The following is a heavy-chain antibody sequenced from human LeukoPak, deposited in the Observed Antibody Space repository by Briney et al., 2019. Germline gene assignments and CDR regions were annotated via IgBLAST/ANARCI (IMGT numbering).Heavy chain of an antibody. D-gene: IGHD3-22*01. CDR2: IRDDGSNN. J-gene: IGHJ4*02. CDR3: AGGAGRYYDSRGYYIDF. CDR1: GFTFSSYG. V-gene: IGHV3-30*02. Sequence: PGGSLRLSCAASGFTFSSYGMHWVRQARGKGLEWVAFIRDDGSNNYYAASVKGRFTISRDNSKNTLYLQMNSLRAEDTAVYYCAGGAGRYYDSRGYYIDFWGQGTLVTVSS.